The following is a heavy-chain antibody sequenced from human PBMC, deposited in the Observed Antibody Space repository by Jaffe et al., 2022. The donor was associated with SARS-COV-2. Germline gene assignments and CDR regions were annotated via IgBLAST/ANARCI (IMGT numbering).Heavy chain of an antibody. J-gene: IGHJ6*02. Sequence: EVQLVESGGGLVQPGGSLRLSCAASGFTFSDHYMDWVRQAPGKGLEWVGRTRNKANSYTTEYAASVKGRFTISRDDSKNSLYLQMNSLKTEDTAVYYCASFYRTDHYYYGMDVWGQGTTVTVSS. CDR1: GFTFSDHY. V-gene: IGHV3-72*01. CDR2: TRNKANSYTT. CDR3: ASFYRTDHYYYGMDV.